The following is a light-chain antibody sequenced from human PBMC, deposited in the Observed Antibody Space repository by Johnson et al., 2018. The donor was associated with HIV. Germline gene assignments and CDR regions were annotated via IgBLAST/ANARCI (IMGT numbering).Light chain of an antibody. Sequence: QSVLTQPPSVSAAPRQKVTISCSGSSSNIGKNYVSWYRHLPGTAPKLLIYDNDKRPSGIPDRFSASKSGSSATLGLTGLQTGDEADYYCATWDSSLSGYVFGAGTKVTVL. V-gene: IGLV1-51*01. J-gene: IGLJ1*01. CDR1: SSNIGKNY. CDR3: ATWDSSLSGYV. CDR2: DND.